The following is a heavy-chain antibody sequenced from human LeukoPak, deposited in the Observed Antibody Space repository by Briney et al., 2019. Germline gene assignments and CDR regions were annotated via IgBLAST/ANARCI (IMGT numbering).Heavy chain of an antibody. V-gene: IGHV4-59*01. Sequence: PLETLSLTCTVSGGSISSYYWSWIRQPPRKGLEWIGYIYYSGSTNYNPSLKSRVTISVDTFKNQFSLKLSSVTAADTAVYYCARNKMATIVYFDYWGQGTLVTVSS. D-gene: IGHD5-24*01. CDR2: IYYSGST. J-gene: IGHJ4*02. CDR1: GGSISSYY. CDR3: ARNKMATIVYFDY.